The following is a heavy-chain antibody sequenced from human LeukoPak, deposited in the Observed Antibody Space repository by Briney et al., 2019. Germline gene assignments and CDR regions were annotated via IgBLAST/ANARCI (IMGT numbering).Heavy chain of an antibody. CDR2: INPSGGSA. Sequence: ASVKVSCKASGYTFTSYYMHWVRQAPGQGLEWMGIINPSGGSASYAQKFQGRVTMIRDTSTSTVYMELSGLRSEDTAVYYCARGVRIEGSGSYEGPFFDYWGQGTLVTVSS. D-gene: IGHD3-10*01. J-gene: IGHJ4*02. CDR1: GYTFTSYY. V-gene: IGHV1-46*01. CDR3: ARGVRIEGSGSYEGPFFDY.